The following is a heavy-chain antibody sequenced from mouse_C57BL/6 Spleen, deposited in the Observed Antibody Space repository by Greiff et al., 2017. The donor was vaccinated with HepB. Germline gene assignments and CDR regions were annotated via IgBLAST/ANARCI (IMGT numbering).Heavy chain of an antibody. J-gene: IGHJ3*01. CDR2: ISDGGSYT. V-gene: IGHV5-4*01. CDR3: AREGVTGALAWFAY. Sequence: EVKLMESGGGLVKPGGSLKLSCAASGFTFSSYAMSWVRQTPEKRLEWVATISDGGSYTYYPDNVKGRFTISRDNAKNNLYLQMSLLKSEDTAMYYCAREGVTGALAWFAYWGQGTLVTVSA. CDR1: GFTFSSYA. D-gene: IGHD4-1*01.